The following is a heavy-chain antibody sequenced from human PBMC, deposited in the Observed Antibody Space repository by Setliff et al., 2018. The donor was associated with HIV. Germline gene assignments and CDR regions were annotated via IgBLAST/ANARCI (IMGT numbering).Heavy chain of an antibody. CDR2: ISYSGST. D-gene: IGHD3-3*01. V-gene: IGHV4-59*08. J-gene: IGHJ4*02. Sequence: SETLSLTCIVSGGSITSHYWGWIRQPPGKGLEWIGYISYSGSTYYNPSLKSRVTISVGTSKKQFFLNLSFATAADTAVYYCARPSFGVGGGSMFDSWGQGIVVTVSS. CDR1: GGSITSHY. CDR3: ARPSFGVGGGSMFDS.